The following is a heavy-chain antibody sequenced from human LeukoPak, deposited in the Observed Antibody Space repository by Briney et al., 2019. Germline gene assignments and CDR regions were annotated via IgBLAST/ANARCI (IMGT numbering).Heavy chain of an antibody. V-gene: IGHV3-33*01. J-gene: IGHJ4*02. Sequence: GGSLRLSCAASGFTFSSYGMHWVRQAPGKGLEWVAVIWYDGSNKYYTDSVKGRFTISGDNSKNTLYLQMNSLRAEDTAVYYCARDTAMANFDYWGQGTLVTVSS. CDR2: IWYDGSNK. D-gene: IGHD5-18*01. CDR1: GFTFSSYG. CDR3: ARDTAMANFDY.